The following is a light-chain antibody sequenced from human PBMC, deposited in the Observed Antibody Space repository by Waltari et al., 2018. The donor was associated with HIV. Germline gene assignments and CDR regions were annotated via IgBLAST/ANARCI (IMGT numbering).Light chain of an antibody. CDR1: SSNFGTDY. J-gene: IGLJ1*01. CDR2: ENN. Sequence: QSVLTQPPSVSAAPGPKVTISCSGSSSNFGTDYVSWYQQLPGTAPKLLSYENNKRPSGIPDRFSGSKSGTSATLGITGLQTGDEADYYCGTWDSSLSAVFGTGTRVTVL. V-gene: IGLV1-51*02. CDR3: GTWDSSLSAV.